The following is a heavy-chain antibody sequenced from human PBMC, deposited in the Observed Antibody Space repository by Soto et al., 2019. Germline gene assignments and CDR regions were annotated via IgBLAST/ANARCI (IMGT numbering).Heavy chain of an antibody. CDR2: IWYDESNK. CDR3: ATEVDIVVVPAATTYFDY. D-gene: IGHD2-2*03. V-gene: IGHV3-33*01. CDR1: GLTLSSYG. Sequence: PAWSLTLSCAPSGLTLSSYGTDWVRQAPGKGLEWVAVIWYDESNKYYADSVKSRFTISRDNSKSTLYLQMNSLRAEDTAVYYCATEVDIVVVPAATTYFDYWGQGTRVTVSS. J-gene: IGHJ4*02.